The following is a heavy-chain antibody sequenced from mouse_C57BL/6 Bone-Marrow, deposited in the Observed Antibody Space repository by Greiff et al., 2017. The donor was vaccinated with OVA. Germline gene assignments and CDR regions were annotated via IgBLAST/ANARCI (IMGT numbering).Heavy chain of an antibody. CDR2: ISDGGSYT. Sequence: EVQRVESGGGLVKPGGSLKLSCAASGFTFSSYAMSWVRQTPEKRLEWVATISDGGSYTYYPDNVKGRFTISRDNAKNNLYLQMSHLKSEDTAMYYCARGLLSQYYFDYWGQGTTLTVSS. V-gene: IGHV5-4*01. CDR1: GFTFSSYA. D-gene: IGHD2-1*01. J-gene: IGHJ2*01. CDR3: ARGLLSQYYFDY.